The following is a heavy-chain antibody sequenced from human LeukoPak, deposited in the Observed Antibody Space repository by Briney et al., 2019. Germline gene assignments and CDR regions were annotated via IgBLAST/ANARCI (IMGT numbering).Heavy chain of an antibody. D-gene: IGHD1-1*01. V-gene: IGHV3-23*01. CDR1: GFTFSLFA. CDR3: AKDEGRLINNWYRQY. J-gene: IGHJ4*02. Sequence: PGGSLRLSCKASGFTFSLFAMTWVRQTPGGGLEWVSTIEQDSSGTYSADSVKGRFAISRDNSKNTLYLQLSSLTAEDTAVYYRAKDEGRLINNWYRQYWGQGTPVTVSS. CDR2: IEQDSSGT.